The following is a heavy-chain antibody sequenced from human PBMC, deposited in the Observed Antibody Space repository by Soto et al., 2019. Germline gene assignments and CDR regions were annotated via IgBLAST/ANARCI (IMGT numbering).Heavy chain of an antibody. D-gene: IGHD6-13*01. CDR3: ARDLVMAAGYYYYGMDV. CDR1: GGSVSSGSYY. J-gene: IGHJ6*02. Sequence: SETLSLTCTVSGGSVSSGSYYWSWIRQPPGKGLEWIGYIYYSGSTNYNPSLKSRVTISVGTSKNQFSLKLSSVTAADTAVYYCARDLVMAAGYYYYGMDVWGQGTTVTVSS. CDR2: IYYSGST. V-gene: IGHV4-61*01.